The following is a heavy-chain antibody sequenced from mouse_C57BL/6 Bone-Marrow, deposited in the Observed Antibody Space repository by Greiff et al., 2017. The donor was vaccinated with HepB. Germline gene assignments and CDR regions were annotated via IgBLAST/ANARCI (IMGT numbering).Heavy chain of an antibody. D-gene: IGHD1-1*01. V-gene: IGHV14-4*01. J-gene: IGHJ1*03. CDR1: GFNIKDDY. Sequence: VQLKQSGAELVRPGASVKLSCTASGFNIKDDYMHWVKQRPEQGLEWIGWIDPENGDTEYASKFQGKATITADTSSNTAYLQLSSLTSEDTAVYYCTLIYYYGSYWYFDVWGTGTTVTVSS. CDR3: TLIYYYGSYWYFDV. CDR2: IDPENGDT.